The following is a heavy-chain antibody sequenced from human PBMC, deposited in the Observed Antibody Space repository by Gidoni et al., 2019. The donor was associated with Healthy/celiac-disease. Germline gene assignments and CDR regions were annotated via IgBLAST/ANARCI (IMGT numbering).Heavy chain of an antibody. V-gene: IGHV3-33*01. J-gene: IGHJ5*02. CDR2: IWYDGSNK. CDR1: GFTFSSYG. Sequence: QVQLVESGGGVVQPGRSLRLSCAASGFTFSSYGLHWVRQAPGKGLEWVAVIWYDGSNKYYADSVKGRFTIASDNSKNTLYLQMNSLRAEDTAVYYCAREVEDIVVVPAAGNWFDPWGQGTLVTVSS. CDR3: AREVEDIVVVPAAGNWFDP. D-gene: IGHD2-2*01.